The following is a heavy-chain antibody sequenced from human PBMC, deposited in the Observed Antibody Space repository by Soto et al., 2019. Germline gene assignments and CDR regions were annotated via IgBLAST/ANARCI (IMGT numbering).Heavy chain of an antibody. CDR1: GASVTSDDYY. V-gene: IGHV4-30-4*01. CDR2: IYHSGST. Sequence: LSLTCAVSGASVTSDDYYWSWIRQPPGKGLEWIGYIYHSGSTYYNPSLKSRVSISIDTSQNQFSLKLTSLTAADTAVYYCARDPIFYDASTGYGCSYFVYWGHRSPVTVSS. CDR3: ARDPIFYDASTGYGCSYFVY. J-gene: IGHJ4*01. D-gene: IGHD3-22*01.